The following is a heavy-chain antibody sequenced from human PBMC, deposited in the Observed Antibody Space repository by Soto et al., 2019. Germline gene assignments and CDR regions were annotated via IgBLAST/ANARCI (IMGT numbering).Heavy chain of an antibody. CDR3: ARGGVRRARCCVDYYYMDV. CDR2: INSDGSST. CDR1: GFTFSSYW. Sequence: EVQLVESGGDLVQPGGSLRLSCAPSGFTFSSYWMNWVRQAPGKGLVWVSRINSDGSSTSYADSVKGRFTISRDNAKNTLYLQMNSLRAEDTAVYYCARGGVRRARCCVDYYYMDVWGKGTTVTVSS. V-gene: IGHV3-74*01. D-gene: IGHD3-10*01. J-gene: IGHJ6*03.